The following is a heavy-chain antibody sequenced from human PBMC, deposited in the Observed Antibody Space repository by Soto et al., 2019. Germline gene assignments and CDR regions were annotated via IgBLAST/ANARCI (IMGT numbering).Heavy chain of an antibody. Sequence: QVQLVECGGGVVQPGRSLRLSCAASGFTFSSYAMHWVRQAPGKGLEWVAVISYDGSNKYYADSVKGRFTISRDNSKNTLYLQMNSLRAEDTAVYYCPVGGAGAAFDYWGQGTLVTVSS. V-gene: IGHV3-30-3*01. J-gene: IGHJ4*02. CDR3: PVGGAGAAFDY. CDR2: ISYDGSNK. CDR1: GFTFSSYA. D-gene: IGHD6-19*01.